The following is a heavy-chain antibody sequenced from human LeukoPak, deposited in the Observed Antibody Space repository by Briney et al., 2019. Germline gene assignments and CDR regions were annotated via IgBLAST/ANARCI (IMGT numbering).Heavy chain of an antibody. Sequence: SETLSLTRTVSGGSISSGGYYWSWIRQRPGKGLEWIGYIHYSGSTYYNPSLKSRVTISVDTSKSQFSLKLSSVTAADTAVYYCARVRHDSSADYWGQGTLVAVSS. J-gene: IGHJ4*02. D-gene: IGHD3-22*01. CDR2: IHYSGST. CDR3: ARVRHDSSADY. CDR1: GGSISSGGYY. V-gene: IGHV4-31*03.